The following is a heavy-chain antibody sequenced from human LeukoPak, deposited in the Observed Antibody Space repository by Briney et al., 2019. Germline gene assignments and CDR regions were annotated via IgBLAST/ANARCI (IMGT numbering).Heavy chain of an antibody. CDR2: INSDGSPT. CDR3: ARAGYYRFDY. J-gene: IGHJ4*02. D-gene: IGHD4-17*01. CDR1: GFTFSSSW. Sequence: GGSLRLSCAASGFTFSSSWMPWVRQAPGKGLEWVSRINSDGSPTNYADSVKGRFTISTDNAKNTLYLQMNGLIAEDTAVYYCARAGYYRFDYWGQGSLVTVSS. V-gene: IGHV3-74*01.